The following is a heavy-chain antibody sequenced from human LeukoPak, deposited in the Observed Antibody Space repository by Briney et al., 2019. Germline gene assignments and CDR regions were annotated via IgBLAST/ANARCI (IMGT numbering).Heavy chain of an antibody. D-gene: IGHD6-19*01. J-gene: IGHJ4*02. Sequence: ASVKVSCKASGYTFTGYYMPWVRQAPGQGLEWMGRINPNSGGTNYAQKFQGRVTMTRDTSISTAYMELSRLRSDDTAVYYCARLRRGSGWYYFDYWGQGTLVTVSS. CDR1: GYTFTGYY. CDR2: INPNSGGT. CDR3: ARLRRGSGWYYFDY. V-gene: IGHV1-2*06.